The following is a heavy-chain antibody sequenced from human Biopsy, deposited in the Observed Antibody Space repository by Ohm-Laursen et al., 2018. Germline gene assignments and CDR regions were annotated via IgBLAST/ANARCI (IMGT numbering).Heavy chain of an antibody. Sequence: PVTLSLTRAVFGKTFSDYQWRWIRHPPGKALEWIGQINQAGTTNYNPSLKSRVPISADASKYEFSLRLTSATAADTAVYFCGNEVYGRDYWGLGAQVTVSS. J-gene: IGHJ4*02. D-gene: IGHD4-17*01. CDR2: INQAGTT. CDR1: GKTFSDYQ. CDR3: GNEVYGRDY. V-gene: IGHV4-34*08.